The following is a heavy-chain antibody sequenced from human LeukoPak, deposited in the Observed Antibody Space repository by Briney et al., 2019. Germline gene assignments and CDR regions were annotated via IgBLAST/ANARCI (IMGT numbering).Heavy chain of an antibody. Sequence: PGGSLRLSCAASGFTFSSYAMHWVRQAPGKGLEWVAVIPYDGSNKYYADSVKGRFTISRDNSKNTLYLQMNSLRAEDTAVYYCAREGTRVLTVTSFDYWGQGTLVTVSS. CDR3: AREGTRVLTVTSFDY. CDR2: IPYDGSNK. D-gene: IGHD4-11*01. CDR1: GFTFSSYA. J-gene: IGHJ4*02. V-gene: IGHV3-30-3*01.